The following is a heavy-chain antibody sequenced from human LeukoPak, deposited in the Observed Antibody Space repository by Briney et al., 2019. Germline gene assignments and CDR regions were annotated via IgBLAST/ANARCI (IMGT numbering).Heavy chain of an antibody. D-gene: IGHD6-13*01. CDR2: MSNTGRT. Sequence: SETLSLTCTVSGGSISRSSSYYWAWIRQPPGKGLEWIGTMSNTGRTYYNPSLKSRVTISGDTSKNQFSLKVISVTAADTAVFYCARRSQTTAGRGIDYWGQGTLVTVSS. J-gene: IGHJ4*02. CDR3: ARRSQTTAGRGIDY. CDR1: GGSISRSSSYY. V-gene: IGHV4-39*01.